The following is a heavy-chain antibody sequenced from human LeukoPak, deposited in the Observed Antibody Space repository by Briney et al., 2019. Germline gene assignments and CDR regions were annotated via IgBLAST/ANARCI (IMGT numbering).Heavy chain of an antibody. CDR2: IYPGDFDT. D-gene: IGHD3-22*01. CDR1: GYSFTSYW. Sequence: GASLKISCKGSGYSFTSYWIGWVRQMPGKGLEWMGIIYPGDFDTRYSPSFQGQVTISADKSISTAYLQWSSPKASDTAMYYCASAGDTSDYFYFSAFDIWGQGTMVTVSS. J-gene: IGHJ3*02. CDR3: ASAGDTSDYFYFSAFDI. V-gene: IGHV5-51*01.